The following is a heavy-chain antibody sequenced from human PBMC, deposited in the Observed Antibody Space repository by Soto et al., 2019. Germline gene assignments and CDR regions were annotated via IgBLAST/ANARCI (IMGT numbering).Heavy chain of an antibody. Sequence: GGSLRLSCAASGFTVSSNYMSWVRQAPGKGLEWVSVIYSGGSTYYADSVKGRFTISRDNSKNTLYLQMNSLRAEDTAVYYCARVSPGSESSGTTGYFQHWGQGTLVTVSS. CDR3: ARVSPGSESSGTTGYFQH. V-gene: IGHV3-53*01. J-gene: IGHJ1*01. CDR1: GFTVSSNY. D-gene: IGHD3-22*01. CDR2: IYSGGST.